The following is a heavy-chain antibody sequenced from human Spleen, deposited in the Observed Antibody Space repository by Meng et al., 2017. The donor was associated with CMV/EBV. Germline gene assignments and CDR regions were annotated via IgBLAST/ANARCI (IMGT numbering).Heavy chain of an antibody. Sequence: GGSLRLSCAASGLTVSSNYMSWVRQAPGKGLEWVSVIYSGGSTYYADSVKGRFTISRDNSKNTLYLQMNSLRAEDTAVYYCARDIDGDYGILDYWGQGTLVTVSS. D-gene: IGHD4-17*01. CDR2: IYSGGST. CDR1: GLTVSSNY. V-gene: IGHV3-53*01. J-gene: IGHJ4*02. CDR3: ARDIDGDYGILDY.